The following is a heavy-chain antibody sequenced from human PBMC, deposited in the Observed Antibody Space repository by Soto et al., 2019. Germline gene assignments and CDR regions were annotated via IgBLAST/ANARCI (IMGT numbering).Heavy chain of an antibody. D-gene: IGHD1-7*01. CDR1: GFTISTHG. V-gene: IGHV3-33*03. J-gene: IGHJ4*02. CDR3: AAATAWNFHFPY. Sequence: QAHLVESGGGVVQPGTSLRLSCAASGFTISTHGMHWVRQAPGKGLEWLANIWYDGSNKFYAESVKGRFSISKDNSKNTLYLQMSSLRAEDTAVYYCAAATAWNFHFPYWGQGTQFTVSS. CDR2: IWYDGSNK.